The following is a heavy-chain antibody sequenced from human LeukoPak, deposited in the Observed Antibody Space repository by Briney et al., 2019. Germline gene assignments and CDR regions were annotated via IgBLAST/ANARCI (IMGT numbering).Heavy chain of an antibody. CDR3: ARGRLDYYGSGSAGWFDP. D-gene: IGHD3-10*01. V-gene: IGHV4-34*01. Sequence: SETLSLTCAVYGGSFSGYYWSWIRQPPGKGLEWIGEINHSRSTNYNPSLKSRVTISVDTSKNQFSLKLSSVTAADTAVYYCARGRLDYYGSGSAGWFDPWGQGTLVTVSS. J-gene: IGHJ5*02. CDR2: INHSRST. CDR1: GGSFSGYY.